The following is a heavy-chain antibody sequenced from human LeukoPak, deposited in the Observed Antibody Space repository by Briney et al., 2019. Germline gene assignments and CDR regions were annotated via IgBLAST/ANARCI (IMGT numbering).Heavy chain of an antibody. CDR2: IYYSGST. J-gene: IGHJ6*02. CDR1: GGFISSYY. V-gene: IGHV4-59*01. D-gene: IGHD5-18*01. CDR3: AGGRVGTAFYYYGVDV. Sequence: SETLSLTCTVSGGFISSYYWSWIRQPPGRGLEWIGYIYYSGSTNYNPSLRSRVTISIDTSKNQFSLKLSSVTAADTAAYYCAGGRVGTAFYYYGVDVWGQGTTVTVSS.